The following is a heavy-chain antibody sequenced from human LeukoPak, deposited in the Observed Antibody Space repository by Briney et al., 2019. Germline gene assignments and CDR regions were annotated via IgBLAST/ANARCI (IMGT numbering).Heavy chain of an antibody. V-gene: IGHV3-30*18. D-gene: IGHD3-22*01. CDR2: ISYDGSNK. J-gene: IGHJ1*01. CDR1: GFTFSSYG. Sequence: PGRSLRLSCAAYGFTFSSYGMHWVRQAPGKGLEWVAVISYDGSNKYYADSVKGRFTISRDNSKNTLYLQMNSLRAEDTAVYYCANGAPVGGYYSLLPFQHWGQGTLVTVSS. CDR3: ANGAPVGGYYSLLPFQH.